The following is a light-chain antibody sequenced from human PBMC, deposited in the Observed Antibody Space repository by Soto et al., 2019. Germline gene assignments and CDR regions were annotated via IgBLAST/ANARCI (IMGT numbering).Light chain of an antibody. CDR1: QSISSY. V-gene: IGKV1-39*01. CDR2: DAT. CDR3: QQSYITRRT. Sequence: DVQMTQSPTSLPASLGDRVTITCRASQSISSYLNWYQQKPGKAPKLLIYDATNLQSGVPSRFSGSGSGTDFTLTISSLQPEDFATYYCQQSYITRRTFGQVSKVAI. J-gene: IGKJ1*01.